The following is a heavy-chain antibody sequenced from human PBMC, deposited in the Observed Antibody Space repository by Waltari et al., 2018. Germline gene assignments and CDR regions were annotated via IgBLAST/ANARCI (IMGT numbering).Heavy chain of an antibody. V-gene: IGHV3-7*01. CDR1: GFTFRRYW. CDR2: IKQDGSDK. Sequence: EVQLVESGGGLVQPGGSLRLSCAASGFTFRRYWMSWVRQAPGKGLEWVANIKQDGSDKDYVDSVKGRFTISRDNAKNSLYLQMNSLRAEDTAVYFCARGWLDGLYWGQGTLVTVSS. CDR3: ARGWLDGLY. D-gene: IGHD5-12*01. J-gene: IGHJ4*02.